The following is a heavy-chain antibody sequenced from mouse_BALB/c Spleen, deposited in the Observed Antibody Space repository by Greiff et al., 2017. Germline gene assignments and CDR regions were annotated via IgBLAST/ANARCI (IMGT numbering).Heavy chain of an antibody. Sequence: VQLKQSGAELVRPGALVKLSCKASGFNIKDYYMHWVKQRPEQGLEWIGWIDPENGNTIYDPKFQGKASITADTSSNTAYLQLSSLTSEDTAVYYCARGRPFAYWGQGTLVTVSA. V-gene: IGHV14-1*02. CDR3: ARGRPFAY. CDR1: GFNIKDYY. J-gene: IGHJ3*01. CDR2: IDPENGNT. D-gene: IGHD2-12*01.